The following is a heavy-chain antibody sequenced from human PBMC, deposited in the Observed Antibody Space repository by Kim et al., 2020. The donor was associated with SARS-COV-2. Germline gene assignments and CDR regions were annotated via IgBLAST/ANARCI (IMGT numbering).Heavy chain of an antibody. J-gene: IGHJ3*02. V-gene: IGHV3-9*01. Sequence: GGSLRLSCAASGFTFGDYAMHWVRQAPGKGLEWVSGISWNSGSIGYADSVKGRFTISRDNAKNSLYLQMNSLRAEDTALYYCAKVQMVRWPQATGAFDIWGQGTMVTVSS. CDR3: AKVQMVRWPQATGAFDI. CDR1: GFTFGDYA. CDR2: ISWNSGSI. D-gene: IGHD6-13*01.